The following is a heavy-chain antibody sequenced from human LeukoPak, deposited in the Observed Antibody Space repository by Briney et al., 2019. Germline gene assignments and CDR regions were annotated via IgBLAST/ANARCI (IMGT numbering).Heavy chain of an antibody. CDR1: GFTLDDYA. Sequence: GGSLRLSCAASGFTLDDYAMHWVRQAPGKGLEWVSGISWNSGSIGYADSVKGRFTISRDNAKNSLYLQMNSLRAEDTAVYYCAKEDLGSGSTDYWGQGTLVTVSS. D-gene: IGHD6-19*01. V-gene: IGHV3-9*01. J-gene: IGHJ4*02. CDR2: ISWNSGSI. CDR3: AKEDLGSGSTDY.